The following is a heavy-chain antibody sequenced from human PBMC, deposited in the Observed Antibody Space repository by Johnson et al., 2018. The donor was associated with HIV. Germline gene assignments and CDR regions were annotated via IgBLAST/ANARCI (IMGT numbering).Heavy chain of an antibody. CDR2: INWNGGST. CDR3: ARDLYYGSGSSVAFDI. V-gene: IGHV3-20*04. J-gene: IGHJ3*02. D-gene: IGHD3-10*01. Sequence: VQLVESGGGVVRPGGSLRLSCAASGFTFDDYGMSWVRQAPGKGLAWVSGINWNGGSTGYADSVTGRFTISRDNAKNSLYLQMNSLRAEDTALYYCARDLYYGSGSSVAFDIWGQGTMVTVSS. CDR1: GFTFDDYG.